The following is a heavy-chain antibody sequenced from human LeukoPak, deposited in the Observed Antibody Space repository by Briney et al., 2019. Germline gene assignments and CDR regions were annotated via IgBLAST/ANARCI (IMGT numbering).Heavy chain of an antibody. CDR1: GLTLSKYG. D-gene: IGHD3-22*01. CDR2: ISGSGGRT. J-gene: IGHJ4*02. CDR3: AKRGVVIRVILVGFHKESFYFDS. Sequence: GGSLRLFCAVSGLTLSKYGMSGVRQARGKGLEWVAGISGSGGRTDYADSVKGRFTISRDNAKNTVYLQLKPLRAEATAVYSCAKRGVVIRVILVGFHKESFYFDSWGQGALVTVSS. V-gene: IGHV3-23*01.